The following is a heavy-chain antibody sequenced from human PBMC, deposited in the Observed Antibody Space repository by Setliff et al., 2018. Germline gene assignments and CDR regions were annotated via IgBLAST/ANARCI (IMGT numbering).Heavy chain of an antibody. CDR3: ARLNDYGDPRPYYYYMDV. CDR1: GYIFTSYG. CDR2: ISTYNGKT. V-gene: IGHV1-18*01. Sequence: ASVKVSCKASGYIFTSYGFSWVRQAPGQGLEWMGWISTYNGKTNYAQKFQGRVTMTTDTSTSTAYMELRSLRSDDTAVYYCARLNDYGDPRPYYYYMDVWGKGTTVTVSS. D-gene: IGHD4-17*01. J-gene: IGHJ6*03.